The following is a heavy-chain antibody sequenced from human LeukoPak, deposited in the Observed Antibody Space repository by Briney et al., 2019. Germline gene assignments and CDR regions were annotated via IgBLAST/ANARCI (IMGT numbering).Heavy chain of an antibody. D-gene: IGHD6-19*01. Sequence: SETLSLTCTVSGGSISSGSYYWSWIRQPAGKGLEWIGRIHTSGSTNYNPSLKSRVTISVDTSKNQFSLKLSSVTAADTAVYYCARDSIAVAGFDYWGQGTLVTVSS. CDR1: GGSISSGSYY. CDR2: IHTSGST. CDR3: ARDSIAVAGFDY. J-gene: IGHJ4*02. V-gene: IGHV4-61*02.